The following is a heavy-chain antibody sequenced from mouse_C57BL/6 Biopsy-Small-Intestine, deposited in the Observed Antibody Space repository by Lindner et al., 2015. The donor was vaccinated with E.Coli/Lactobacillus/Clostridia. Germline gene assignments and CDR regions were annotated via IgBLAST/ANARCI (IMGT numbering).Heavy chain of an antibody. CDR3: ARSSYYYYGSSYCAMDY. Sequence: EVQLQESGPELVKPGASVKMSCKASGYTLTDYNMHWVRQSRGESLEWIGYINPNSGGTSCNQKFKGKATLTVNKSSSTAYMELRSLTSEDSAVYYCARSSYYYYGSSYCAMDYWGQGTSVTVSS. D-gene: IGHD1-1*01. CDR2: INPNSGGT. CDR1: GYTLTDYN. V-gene: IGHV1-22*01. J-gene: IGHJ4*01.